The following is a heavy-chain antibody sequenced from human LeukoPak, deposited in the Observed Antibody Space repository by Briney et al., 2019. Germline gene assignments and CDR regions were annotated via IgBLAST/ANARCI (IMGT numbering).Heavy chain of an antibody. V-gene: IGHV3-49*03. CDR2: SRSKAYGGTT. J-gene: IGHJ4*02. CDR1: GFTFGDYA. D-gene: IGHD6-19*01. Sequence: PSGGSLRLSCTASGFTFGDYAMNWFRQAPGKGLEWVGFSRSKAYGGTTEYAASVKGRFTISRDDSKNIAYLQMNSLKTEDTAVYYCGSGSGWYSPDYWGQGTLVTVSS. CDR3: GSGSGWYSPDY.